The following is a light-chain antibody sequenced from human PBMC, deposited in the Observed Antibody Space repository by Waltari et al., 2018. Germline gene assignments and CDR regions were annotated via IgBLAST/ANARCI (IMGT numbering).Light chain of an antibody. CDR3: CSYAGSSTHVV. Sequence: QSALTQPAPVSGSPGQSITISCTGTSSDVGSYNLVSWYQQHPGKAPKLMIYEVSKRPSGVSNRFSGSKSGNTASLTISGLQAEDEADYYCCSYAGSSTHVVFGGGTKLTVL. J-gene: IGLJ2*01. CDR2: EVS. CDR1: SSDVGSYNL. V-gene: IGLV2-23*02.